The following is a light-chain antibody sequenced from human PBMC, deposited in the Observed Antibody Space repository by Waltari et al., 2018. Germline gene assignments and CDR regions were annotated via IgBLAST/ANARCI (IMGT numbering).Light chain of an antibody. V-gene: IGLV4-69*01. Sequence: QLVLTQSPSASASLRASVTLTCTLSSGPRRNVLAWLQQQPEKGPRYLMKVNSDGSHSKGDKIPDRFSGSSSGTEHYLTISSLQSEDEADYYCQTGGHGTWVFGGGTKLTVL. CDR3: QTGGHGTWV. CDR1: SGPRRNV. CDR2: VNSDGSH. J-gene: IGLJ3*02.